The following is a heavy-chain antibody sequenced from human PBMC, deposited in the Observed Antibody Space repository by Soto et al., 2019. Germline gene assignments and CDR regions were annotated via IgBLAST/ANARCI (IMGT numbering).Heavy chain of an antibody. CDR3: AKQAGYSSDPFDY. D-gene: IGHD6-19*01. Sequence: PGGSLRLSCAASGFTFSTYAMSWVRQTPGTGLEWVSGISGGGGTTYYAASVKGRFTISRDNSKNRLYLQINSLRAEDTAVCYCAKQAGYSSDPFDYWGQGTLVTVSS. CDR1: GFTFSTYA. J-gene: IGHJ4*02. CDR2: ISGGGGTT. V-gene: IGHV3-23*01.